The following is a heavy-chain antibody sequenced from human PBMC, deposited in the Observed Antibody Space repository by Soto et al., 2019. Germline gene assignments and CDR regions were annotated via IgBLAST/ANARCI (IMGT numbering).Heavy chain of an antibody. CDR2: ISYGGSNK. D-gene: IGHD5-12*01. Sequence: QVQLVESGGGVVQPGRSLRLSCAASGLTFSRYAMHWVRQAPGKGLEWVAIISYGGSNKYYADSVRGRFTISRDNSNNTLYLQMNRLSAEDTAVYYCARDSEGYSGFDYPAYWGQGTLVTVSS. V-gene: IGHV3-30-3*01. CDR3: ARDSEGYSGFDYPAY. J-gene: IGHJ4*02. CDR1: GLTFSRYA.